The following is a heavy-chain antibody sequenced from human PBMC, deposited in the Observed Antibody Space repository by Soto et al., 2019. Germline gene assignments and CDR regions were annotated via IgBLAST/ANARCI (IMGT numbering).Heavy chain of an antibody. D-gene: IGHD4-4*01. CDR3: ATTTTVVTTRAGYYYYYGMDV. CDR2: IYPGDSDT. J-gene: IGHJ6*02. V-gene: IGHV5-51*01. Sequence: GESLKISCKGSGYSFTNYWIGWVRQMPGKGLEWMGIIYPGDSDTRYSPSFQGQVTISADKSISTAYLQWSSLKASDTAMYYCATTTTVVTTRAGYYYYYGMDVWGQGTPVTVSS. CDR1: GYSFTNYW.